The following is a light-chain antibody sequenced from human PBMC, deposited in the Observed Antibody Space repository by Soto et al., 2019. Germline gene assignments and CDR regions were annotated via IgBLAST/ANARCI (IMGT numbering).Light chain of an antibody. CDR1: SSDVGDYNY. CDR3: CSYTSSSSYV. V-gene: IGLV2-14*01. CDR2: DVS. Sequence: QSVLTQPASVSGSPGQSITISCTGTSSDVGDYNYVSWYQQHPGEAPKLMIYDVSNRPSGVSNRFSGSKSGNTASLTISGLQAEDEADYYCCSYTSSSSYVFGTGTKVTVL. J-gene: IGLJ1*01.